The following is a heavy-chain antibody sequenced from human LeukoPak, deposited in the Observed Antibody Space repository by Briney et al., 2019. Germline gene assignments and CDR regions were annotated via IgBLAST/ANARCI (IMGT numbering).Heavy chain of an antibody. CDR2: INHSGST. CDR1: GGSFSGYY. D-gene: IGHD3-10*01. CDR3: ARVPLWFGEFYSFDY. J-gene: IGHJ4*02. Sequence: PSETLSLTCAVYGGSFSGYYWSWIRQPPGKGLEWIGEINHSGSTNYNPSLKSRVTISVDTSKNQFSLKLSSVTAADTAVYYCARVPLWFGEFYSFDYWGQGTLVTVSS. V-gene: IGHV4-34*01.